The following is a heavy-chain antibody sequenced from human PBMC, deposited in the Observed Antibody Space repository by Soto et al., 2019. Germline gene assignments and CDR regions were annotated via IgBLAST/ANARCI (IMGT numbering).Heavy chain of an antibody. CDR2: ISSSSSYI. Sequence: GGSLRLSCAASGFTFSSYSMNWVRQAPGKGLEWVSSISSSSSYIYYADSVKGRFTISRDNAKNSLYLQMNSLRAEDTAVYYCARDLPNVYGSGSYPIDYWGQGTLVTVSS. CDR3: ARDLPNVYGSGSYPIDY. CDR1: GFTFSSYS. J-gene: IGHJ4*02. D-gene: IGHD3-10*01. V-gene: IGHV3-21*01.